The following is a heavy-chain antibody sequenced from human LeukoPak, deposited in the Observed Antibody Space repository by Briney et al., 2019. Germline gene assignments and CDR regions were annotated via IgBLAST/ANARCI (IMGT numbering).Heavy chain of an antibody. CDR2: ITSSGDRT. D-gene: IGHD4-11*01. CDR3: ATYSILNAREFRY. V-gene: IGHV3-23*01. J-gene: IGHJ1*01. Sequence: GGSLRLSCAASGFTFSIYAMSWVRQAPGKGLEWVSTITSSGDRTYYADSVKGRFTISRDNSKNTLYLQMNSLRAEDTAVYYCATYSILNAREFRYWGQGTLVTVTS. CDR1: GFTFSIYA.